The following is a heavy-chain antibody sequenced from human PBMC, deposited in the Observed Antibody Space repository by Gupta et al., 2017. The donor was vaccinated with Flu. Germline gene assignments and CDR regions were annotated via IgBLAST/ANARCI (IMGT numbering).Heavy chain of an antibody. J-gene: IGHJ3*02. Sequence: QGHLVESGGGVVQPGRSLRLSCAASGLTFSRYGMHWVRQAPGKGLEWVAVIWYDSSNEYYADSVKGRFTISRDNSQDTLYLQMNTLRVEDTAVYYCVKESDGLDIWGQGTVVTVS. D-gene: IGHD2-8*01. CDR2: IWYDSSNE. CDR1: GLTFSRYG. V-gene: IGHV3-33*06. CDR3: VKESDGLDI.